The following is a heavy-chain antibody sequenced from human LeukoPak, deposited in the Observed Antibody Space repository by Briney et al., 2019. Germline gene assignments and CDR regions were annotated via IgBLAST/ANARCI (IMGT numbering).Heavy chain of an antibody. V-gene: IGHV4-4*07. CDR2: IYTSRRT. J-gene: IGHJ3*02. D-gene: IGHD2-15*01. CDR3: ARGGSSSFDI. Sequence: SETLSLTCTVSGGSLSSYLWRWIRQPAGKGLEWIGRIYTSRRTNYNPSLRKRVTMSVDTSKNQFSLKLSSVTAADTAVYYCARGGSSSFDIWGQGTMVTVSS. CDR1: GGSLSSYL.